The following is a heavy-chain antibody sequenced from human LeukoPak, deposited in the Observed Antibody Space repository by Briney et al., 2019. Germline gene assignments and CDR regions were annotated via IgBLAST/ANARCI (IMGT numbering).Heavy chain of an antibody. D-gene: IGHD4-11*01. J-gene: IGHJ5*02. CDR2: IIPIFGTA. CDR3: ARSLTVTMVWFDP. CDR1: GGTFSSYA. V-gene: IGHV1-69*13. Sequence: SVKVSCKASGGTFSSYAISWVRQAPGQGLEWMGGIIPIFGTANYAQKSQGRVTITADESTSTAYMELSSLRSEDTAVYYCARSLTVTMVWFDPWGQGTLVTVSS.